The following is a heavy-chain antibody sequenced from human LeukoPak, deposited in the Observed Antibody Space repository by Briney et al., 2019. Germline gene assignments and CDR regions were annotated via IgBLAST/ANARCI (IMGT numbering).Heavy chain of an antibody. D-gene: IGHD6-13*01. CDR3: AKDKSGSSWYPYYFDY. J-gene: IGHJ4*02. CDR1: GFTFSSYA. V-gene: IGHV3-23*01. Sequence: GGSLRLSCAASGFTFSSYAMSWVRQAPGKGLEWVSAISGSGGSTYYADSVKGRFTTSRDNSKNTLHLQMNSLRAEDTAVYYCAKDKSGSSWYPYYFDYWGQGTLVTVSS. CDR2: ISGSGGST.